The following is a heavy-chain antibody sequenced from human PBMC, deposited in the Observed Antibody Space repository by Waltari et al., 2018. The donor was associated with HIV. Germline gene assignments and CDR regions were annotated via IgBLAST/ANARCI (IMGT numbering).Heavy chain of an antibody. Sequence: EVQLLESGGGLVQPGGSLRLSCAASGFTFSNFWMHWVRQVPGKGPVLISRLNGDGTTNLYADSVKGRFTISRDNTRDALYLQMNSLRAEDTAVYYCARRHATEGVLDLWGRGTLVTVSS. CDR3: ARRHATEGVLDL. V-gene: IGHV3-74*01. CDR2: LNGDGTTN. CDR1: GFTFSNFW. J-gene: IGHJ2*01. D-gene: IGHD3-10*01.